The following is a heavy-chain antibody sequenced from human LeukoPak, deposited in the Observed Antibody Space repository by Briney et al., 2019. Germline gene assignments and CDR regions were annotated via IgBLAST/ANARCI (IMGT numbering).Heavy chain of an antibody. Sequence: GGSLRLSCTASGFTFGDYAMSWVRQAPGKGLEWVGFIRSKAYGATTEYAASVRGRFTISRDDSKSIAYLQMNSLKTEDTAMYYCTRSIAAPDGGAQKGFDYWGQGTLVTVSS. CDR3: TRSIAAPDGGAQKGFDY. J-gene: IGHJ4*02. CDR2: IRSKAYGATT. D-gene: IGHD6-13*01. CDR1: GFTFGDYA. V-gene: IGHV3-49*04.